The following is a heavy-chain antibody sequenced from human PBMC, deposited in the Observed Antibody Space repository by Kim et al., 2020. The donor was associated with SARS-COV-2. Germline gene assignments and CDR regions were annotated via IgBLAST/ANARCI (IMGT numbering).Heavy chain of an antibody. D-gene: IGHD3-3*01. CDR3: ARAPAGGTVFRGVISGGGWLDS. Sequence: ASVKVSCKASGYTFTSYDINWVRQATGQGLEWMGWMNPNSGNTGYAQKFQGRVTMTRNTSISTAYMEPSSLRSEDTAVYYCARAPAGGTVFRGVISGGGWLDSWGQGTLVTVSS. CDR2: MNPNSGNT. V-gene: IGHV1-8*01. CDR1: GYTFTSYD. J-gene: IGHJ5*01.